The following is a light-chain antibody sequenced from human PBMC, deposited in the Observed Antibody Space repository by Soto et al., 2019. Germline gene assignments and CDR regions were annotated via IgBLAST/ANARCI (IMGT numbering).Light chain of an antibody. J-gene: IGKJ1*01. V-gene: IGKV3-20*01. Sequence: EIVLTQSPGTLSLSPGERATLSCRASQSVSSSYLAWYQQKPGQAPRLLIYGASSRATGIPDRFSGSGSGTGFTLTINSLQSEDFAVYYCQQYNNWWTFGQGTKVDIK. CDR2: GAS. CDR1: QSVSSSY. CDR3: QQYNNWWT.